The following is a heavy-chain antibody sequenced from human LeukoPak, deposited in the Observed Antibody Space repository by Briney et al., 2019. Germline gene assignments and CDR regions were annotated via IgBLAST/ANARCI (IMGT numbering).Heavy chain of an antibody. CDR2: ISGSSSYI. V-gene: IGHV3-21*01. CDR1: GFTFSNYY. Sequence: GGSLRLSCAASGFTFSNYYMNWVRQAPGKGLEWVSSISGSSSYIYYADSVKGRFTISRDNAKNSLYLQMNSLRAEDTAVHYCARDVYYYDSSGFDPWGQGTLVTVSS. J-gene: IGHJ5*02. D-gene: IGHD3-22*01. CDR3: ARDVYYYDSSGFDP.